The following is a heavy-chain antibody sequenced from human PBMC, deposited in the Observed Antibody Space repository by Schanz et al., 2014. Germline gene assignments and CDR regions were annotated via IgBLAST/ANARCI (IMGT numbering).Heavy chain of an antibody. D-gene: IGHD2-15*01. Sequence: EVQLLESGGGLVQPGGSLRLSCAASGFTFSAYAMTWVRQIPGKGLEWVSAISVSGGTTYYADSVKGRFTISRDNSKNTLYLQMNSLRAEDTAVYYCAKTPREYCNYDNCPNWFDSWGQGTLVTVSS. CDR3: AKTPREYCNYDNCPNWFDS. J-gene: IGHJ5*01. V-gene: IGHV3-23*01. CDR1: GFTFSAYA. CDR2: ISVSGGTT.